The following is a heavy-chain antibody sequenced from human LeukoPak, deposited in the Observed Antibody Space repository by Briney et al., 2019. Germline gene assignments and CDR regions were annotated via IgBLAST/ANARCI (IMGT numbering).Heavy chain of an antibody. CDR3: AKMSDASADH. J-gene: IGHJ4*02. V-gene: IGHV4-39*02. CDR2: IYYTGTT. CDR1: GGSISSSSYH. Sequence: SETLSLTCTVSGGSISSSSYHWGWIRQPPGKGLEWIGNIYYTGTTYYNPSLKSRVPISVHTSKNNFSLKLSPVTAADTAVYYCAKMSDASADHWGQGPLVTVSS. D-gene: IGHD2-2*01.